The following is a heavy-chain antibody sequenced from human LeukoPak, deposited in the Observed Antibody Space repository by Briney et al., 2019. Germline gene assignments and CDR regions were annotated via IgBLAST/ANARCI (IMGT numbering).Heavy chain of an antibody. CDR3: AKDRLGGYGMDV. V-gene: IGHV3-30*18. Sequence: GGSLRLSCAASGFTFSSYGMHRVRQAPGKGLEWVAVISYDGSNKYYADSVKGRFTISRDNSKNTLYLQMNSLRAEDTALYYCAKDRLGGYGMDVWGQGTTVTVSS. CDR1: GFTFSSYG. J-gene: IGHJ6*02. CDR2: ISYDGSNK.